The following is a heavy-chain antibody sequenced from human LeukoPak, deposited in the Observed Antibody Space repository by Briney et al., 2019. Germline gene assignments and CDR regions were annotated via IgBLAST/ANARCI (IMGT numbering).Heavy chain of an antibody. CDR2: IKQDGSEK. CDR1: GVMFPSYW. D-gene: IGHD3-10*01. J-gene: IGHJ4*02. Sequence: GGSLRFSCAASGVMFPSYWMTWVRQAPGKGLEWVANIKQDGSEKYYVDSVKGRSTISRDNAKNSVYLQMNSLRAEDTAVYYCARRHHFGFLDSWGQGTLVTVSS. V-gene: IGHV3-7*04. CDR3: ARRHHFGFLDS.